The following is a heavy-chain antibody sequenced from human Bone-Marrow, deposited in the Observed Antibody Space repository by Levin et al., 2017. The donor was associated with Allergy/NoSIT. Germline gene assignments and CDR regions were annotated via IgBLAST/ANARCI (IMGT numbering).Heavy chain of an antibody. V-gene: IGHV4-34*01. J-gene: IGHJ4*02. CDR2: INHSGST. CDR1: GGSFSGYY. Sequence: SSETLSHTCAVYGGSFSGYYWSWIRQPPGKGLEWIGEINHSGSTNYNPSLKSRVTISVDTSKNQFSLKLSSVTAADTAVYYCARVKGYYYGSGSYYGDYWGQGTLVTVSS. D-gene: IGHD3-10*01. CDR3: ARVKGYYYGSGSYYGDY.